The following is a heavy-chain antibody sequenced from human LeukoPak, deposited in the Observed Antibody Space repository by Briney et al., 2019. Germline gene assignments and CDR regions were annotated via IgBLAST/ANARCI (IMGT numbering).Heavy chain of an antibody. CDR3: AKVVSHSSGWYYFDY. D-gene: IGHD6-19*01. V-gene: IGHV3-53*01. CDR2: IYSGGST. CDR1: GFTVSSNY. Sequence: GGSLRLSCAASGFTVSSNYMSWVRQAPGKGLEWVSVIYSGGSTYYADSVKGRFTISRDNSKNTLYLQMNSLRAEDTAVYYCAKVVSHSSGWYYFDYWGQGALVTVSS. J-gene: IGHJ4*02.